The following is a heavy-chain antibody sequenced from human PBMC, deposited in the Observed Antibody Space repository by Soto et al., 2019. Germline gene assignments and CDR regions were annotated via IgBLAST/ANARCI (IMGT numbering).Heavy chain of an antibody. J-gene: IGHJ4*02. V-gene: IGHV4-38-2*01. Sequence: SETLSLTCAVSGYSISSGYYWGWIRQPPGKGLEWIGSIYHSGSTYYNPSLKSRVTISVDTSKNQFSLKLSSVTAADTAVYYCATLLPNSSEDYWGQGTLVTVSS. CDR1: GYSISSGYY. CDR2: IYHSGST. CDR3: ATLLPNSSEDY. D-gene: IGHD6-6*01.